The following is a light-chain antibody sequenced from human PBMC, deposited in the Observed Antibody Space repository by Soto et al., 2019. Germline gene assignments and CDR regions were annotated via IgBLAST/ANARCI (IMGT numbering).Light chain of an antibody. CDR1: SSDVGGYKY. J-gene: IGLJ1*01. CDR2: VVS. V-gene: IGLV2-14*01. Sequence: QSVLTQPASVSGSPGQSITISCTGTSSDVGGYKYVSWYQQHPDKAPKLIIYVVSNRPSGVSNRFSGSKSGNTASLTISGLQAEDEGDYYCGSYTSSDTPYVFGTGTKVTVL. CDR3: GSYTSSDTPYV.